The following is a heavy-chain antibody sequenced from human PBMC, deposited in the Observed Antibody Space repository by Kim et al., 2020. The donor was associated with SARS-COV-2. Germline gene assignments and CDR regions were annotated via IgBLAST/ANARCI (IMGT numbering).Heavy chain of an antibody. CDR2: INAGNGNT. CDR1: GYTFTSYA. CDR3: ARDPREYYYGSGSYYLDY. J-gene: IGHJ4*02. V-gene: IGHV1-3*01. Sequence: ASVKVSCKASGYTFTSYAMHWVRQAPGQRLEWMGWINAGNGNTKYSQKFQGRVTITRDTSASTAYMELSSLRSEDTAVYYCARDPREYYYGSGSYYLDYWGQGTLVTVSS. D-gene: IGHD3-10*01.